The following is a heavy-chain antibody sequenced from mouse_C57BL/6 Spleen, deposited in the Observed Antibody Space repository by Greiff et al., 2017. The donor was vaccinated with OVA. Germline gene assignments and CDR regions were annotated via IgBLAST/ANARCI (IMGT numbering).Heavy chain of an antibody. CDR3: ARKSYYYGNGYFDV. CDR1: GFTFSDYY. CDR2: INYDGSST. J-gene: IGHJ1*03. D-gene: IGHD1-1*01. Sequence: EVQLVESEGGLVQPGSSMKLSCTASGFTFSDYYMAWVRQVPEKGLEWVANINYDGSSTYYLDSLKSRFIISRDNAKNILYLQMSSLKSEDTATYYCARKSYYYGNGYFDVWGTGTTVTVSS. V-gene: IGHV5-16*01.